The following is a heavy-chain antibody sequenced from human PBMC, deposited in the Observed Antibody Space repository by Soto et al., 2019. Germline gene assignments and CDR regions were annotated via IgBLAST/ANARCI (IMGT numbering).Heavy chain of an antibody. D-gene: IGHD3-9*01. Sequence: SETLSLTCTVSGGSISSYYWSWIRQPPGKGLEWIGYIYYSGRTNYNPSLKSRVTISVDTSKNQFSLKLSSVTAADTAVYYCARDGGRYYDILTGYYQGLPSDAFDFWGQGTMVTVSS. CDR3: ARDGGRYYDILTGYYQGLPSDAFDF. J-gene: IGHJ3*01. V-gene: IGHV4-59*01. CDR1: GGSISSYY. CDR2: IYYSGRT.